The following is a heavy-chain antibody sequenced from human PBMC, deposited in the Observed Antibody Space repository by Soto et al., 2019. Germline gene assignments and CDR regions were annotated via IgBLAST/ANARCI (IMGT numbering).Heavy chain of an antibody. D-gene: IGHD2-2*01. Sequence: GGSLRLSCAASGFTFSSYWMSWVRQAPGKGLEWVANIKQDGSEKYYVDSVKGRFTISRDNAKNSLYLQMNSLRAEDTAVYYCASPVGYCSSTSCSDFDYWGQGTLVTVSS. V-gene: IGHV3-7*01. CDR2: IKQDGSEK. CDR1: GFTFSSYW. CDR3: ASPVGYCSSTSCSDFDY. J-gene: IGHJ4*02.